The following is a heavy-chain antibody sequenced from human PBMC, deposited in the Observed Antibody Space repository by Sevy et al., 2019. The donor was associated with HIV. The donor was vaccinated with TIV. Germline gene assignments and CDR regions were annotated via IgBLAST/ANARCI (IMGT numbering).Heavy chain of an antibody. CDR3: AKALNPALESMLEVNLRSLKGFDV. V-gene: IGHV3-23*01. Sequence: GGSLRLSCAASGFTFNTHAMNWVRQAPGKGLEWVSVISGPGYGTNYADSVKGRFTISRDNSKNTQFRQMNSLRDDDTTVYYCAKALNPALESMLEVNLRSLKGFDVWGQGTMVTVSS. CDR2: ISGPGYGT. D-gene: IGHD3-22*01. J-gene: IGHJ3*01. CDR1: GFTFNTHA.